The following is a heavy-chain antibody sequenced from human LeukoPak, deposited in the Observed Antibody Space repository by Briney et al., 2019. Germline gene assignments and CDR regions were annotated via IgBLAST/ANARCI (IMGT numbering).Heavy chain of an antibody. V-gene: IGHV3-23*01. Sequence: GGSLRLSCAASGFTFATYVMTWVRQAPGKGLEWVSSVGGDGRVTYYADSVKGRFTISRDNSKNTIFLQMNSLRVEDTAVYYCAKKGHRVATIIDYWGQGTLVTVSS. CDR1: GFTFATYV. D-gene: IGHD5-12*01. J-gene: IGHJ4*02. CDR3: AKKGHRVATIIDY. CDR2: VGGDGRVT.